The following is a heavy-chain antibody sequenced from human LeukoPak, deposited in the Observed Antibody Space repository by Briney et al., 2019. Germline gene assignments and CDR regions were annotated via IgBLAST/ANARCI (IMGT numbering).Heavy chain of an antibody. Sequence: AGRSLRLSCAASGFTFSSYVMHWVRQAPGKGLEWVAVIWNDGSNKYFADSVKGRFTISRDSSKNTLYLQMNSLRAEDTAVYYCASATGDNDAFDIWGQGTMVTVSS. V-gene: IGHV3-33*01. CDR3: ASATGDNDAFDI. D-gene: IGHD7-27*01. CDR2: IWNDGSNK. J-gene: IGHJ3*02. CDR1: GFTFSSYV.